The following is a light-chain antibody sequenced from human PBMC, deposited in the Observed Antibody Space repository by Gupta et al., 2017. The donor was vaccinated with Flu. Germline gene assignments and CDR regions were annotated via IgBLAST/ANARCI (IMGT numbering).Light chain of an antibody. V-gene: IGLV1-51*01. CDR3: GAWDSSLRAWV. CDR2: DKN. Sequence: QSVLPQPPSVPAAPGQKVTISCSGSSSNIGNNYISWYQHLQGTDHKRRRYDKNKRPSGSPDRVSSYKSGTSENLGITGLQTGDEAEYYCGAWDSSLRAWVFGGGTKLTVL. CDR1: SSNIGNNY. J-gene: IGLJ3*02.